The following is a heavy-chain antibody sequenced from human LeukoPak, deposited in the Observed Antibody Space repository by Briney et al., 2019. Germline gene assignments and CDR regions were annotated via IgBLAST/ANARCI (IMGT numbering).Heavy chain of an antibody. D-gene: IGHD1-14*01. V-gene: IGHV3-48*01. CDR1: GFRFSGYS. CDR3: ARDRKGARGAFDI. CDR2: ISGSSTTI. J-gene: IGHJ3*02. Sequence: GGSLRLSCAGSGFRFSGYSFNWVRQAPGKGLEWLSYISGSSTTIYYADSVKGRFTISIDNSKNTLYLQMNSLRAEDTAVYYCARDRKGARGAFDIWGQGTMVTVSS.